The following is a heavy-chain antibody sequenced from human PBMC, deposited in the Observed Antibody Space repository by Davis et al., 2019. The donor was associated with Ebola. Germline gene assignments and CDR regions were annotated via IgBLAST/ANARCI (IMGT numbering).Heavy chain of an antibody. V-gene: IGHV3-13*01. CDR3: ARAREYSDGYFDS. D-gene: IGHD5-18*01. Sequence: PGGSLRLSCAASGFTFSSYDMHWVRHATGKGLEWVSAIGTAGDTYYPGSVKGRFTISRDNSKNTVYLQMNSLRAEDTAVYYCARAREYSDGYFDSWGQGTLVTVSS. CDR2: IGTAGDT. CDR1: GFTFSSYD. J-gene: IGHJ4*02.